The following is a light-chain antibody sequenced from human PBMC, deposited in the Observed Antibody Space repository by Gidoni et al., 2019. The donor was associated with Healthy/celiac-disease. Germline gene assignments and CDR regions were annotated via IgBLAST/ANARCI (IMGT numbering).Light chain of an antibody. Sequence: DLQITQSPSSLSASVGDRVTITCRASHSISSYLNWSQQKPGNAPKLLIYAASSLQSGVPSRFSGSGSGTDFTLTISSLQPEDFATYYCQQSYSTPRTFGQGTKVEIK. V-gene: IGKV1-39*01. CDR2: AAS. J-gene: IGKJ1*01. CDR3: QQSYSTPRT. CDR1: HSISSY.